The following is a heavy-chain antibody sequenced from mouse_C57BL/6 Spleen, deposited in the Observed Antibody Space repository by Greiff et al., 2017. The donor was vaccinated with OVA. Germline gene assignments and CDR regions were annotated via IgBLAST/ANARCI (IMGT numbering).Heavy chain of an antibody. CDR1: GYTFTSYW. Sequence: VQLQQPGTELVKPGASVKLSCKASGYTFTSYWMHWVKQRPGQGLEWIGKINPSNGGTNYNEKFKSKATRTVDKSSSTAYMQLSSLTSEDSAVYYCARDNYYGSSPHAIDYWGQGTSVTVSS. CDR2: INPSNGGT. D-gene: IGHD1-1*01. V-gene: IGHV1-53*01. J-gene: IGHJ4*01. CDR3: ARDNYYGSSPHAIDY.